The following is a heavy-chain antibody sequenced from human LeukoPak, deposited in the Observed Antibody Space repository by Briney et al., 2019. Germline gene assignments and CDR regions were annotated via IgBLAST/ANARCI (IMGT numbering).Heavy chain of an antibody. D-gene: IGHD1-1*01. J-gene: IGHJ4*02. CDR1: GGTFNSYA. CDR3: ARGPELEPFDY. CDR2: IIPIFGTA. Sequence: ASVKVSCKASGGTFNSYAISWVRQAPGQGLEWMGGIIPIFGTANYAQKFQGRVTITADKSTSTAYMELSSLRSEDTAVYYCARGPELEPFDYWGQGTLVTVSS. V-gene: IGHV1-69*06.